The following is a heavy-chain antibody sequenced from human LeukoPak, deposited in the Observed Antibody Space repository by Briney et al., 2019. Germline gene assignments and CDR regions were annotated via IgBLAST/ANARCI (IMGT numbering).Heavy chain of an antibody. CDR2: IWYDGSNK. CDR3: ARVRGHSGYGALVY. CDR1: GFTFSSYG. Sequence: GGSLRLSCAASGFTFSSYGMHWVRQAPGKGLEWVAVIWYDGSNKYYADSVKGRFTISRDNSKNTLYLQMNSLRAEDTAVYYSARVRGHSGYGALVYWGQGTLVTVSS. V-gene: IGHV3-33*01. D-gene: IGHD5-12*01. J-gene: IGHJ4*02.